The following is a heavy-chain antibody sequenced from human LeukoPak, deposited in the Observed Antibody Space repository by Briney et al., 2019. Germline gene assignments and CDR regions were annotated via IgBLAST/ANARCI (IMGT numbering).Heavy chain of an antibody. CDR3: ARDRRYDYVWGNLIDY. CDR2: IYHSGST. V-gene: IGHV4-38-2*02. J-gene: IGHJ4*02. CDR1: SYSISDGYY. Sequence: SETLSLTCTVSSYSISDGYYWGWIRPPPGKGLEWIASIYHSGSTYYNPSLKSRVTISVDTSKNQFSLKLSSVTAADTAVYFCARDRRYDYVWGNLIDYWGQGTLVTVSS. D-gene: IGHD3-16*01.